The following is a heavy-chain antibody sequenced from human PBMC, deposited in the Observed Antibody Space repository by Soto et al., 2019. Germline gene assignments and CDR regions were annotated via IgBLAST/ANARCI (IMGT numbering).Heavy chain of an antibody. V-gene: IGHV3-23*01. Sequence: GGSLRLSCVAAGIEFSNYAMSWVRQAPGKGLEWVSISSASGRSRYHADSVKGRFTISRDNSKNTLYLHMTNLRAEDTAVYYCAKDGNWLDVYFDVWGQGTPVTVSS. CDR2: SSASGRSR. J-gene: IGHJ4*02. D-gene: IGHD6-19*01. CDR3: AKDGNWLDVYFDV. CDR1: GIEFSNYA.